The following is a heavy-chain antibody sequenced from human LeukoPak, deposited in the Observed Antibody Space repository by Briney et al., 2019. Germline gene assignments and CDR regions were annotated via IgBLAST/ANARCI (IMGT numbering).Heavy chain of an antibody. CDR2: INPNSGGT. V-gene: IGHV1-2*02. D-gene: IGHD4-11*01. CDR1: GYTFTCYY. Sequence: ASVKVSCKASGYTFTCYYMHWVRQAPGQGLEWMGWINPNSGGTNYAQKFQGRVTMTRDTSISTAYMELSRLRSDDTAVYYCASLMTTVTTGDYWGQGTLVTVPS. J-gene: IGHJ4*02. CDR3: ASLMTTVTTGDY.